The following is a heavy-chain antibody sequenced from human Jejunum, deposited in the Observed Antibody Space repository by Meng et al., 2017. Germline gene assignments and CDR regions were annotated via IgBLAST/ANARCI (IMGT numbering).Heavy chain of an antibody. CDR1: GFTFSSYW. CDR2: IKWDGIEK. Sequence: GESLKISCAASGFTFSSYWMTWVRQAPGKGLEWVACIKWDGIEKYSVDSVKGRFTISRDNAKNSLYLQMNSLRAEDTAVYYCATEGDGYNYEARGHWGQGTLVTVSS. V-gene: IGHV3-7*01. D-gene: IGHD5-18*01. CDR3: ATEGDGYNYEARGH. J-gene: IGHJ4*02.